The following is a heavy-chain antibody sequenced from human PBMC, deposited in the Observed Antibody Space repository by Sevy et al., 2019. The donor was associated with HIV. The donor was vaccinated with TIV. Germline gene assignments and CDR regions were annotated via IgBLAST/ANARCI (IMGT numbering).Heavy chain of an antibody. CDR2: ISGSGGST. J-gene: IGHJ3*02. V-gene: IGHV3-23*01. CDR3: ANSPRYYYDSSGYYFQPAFDI. CDR1: GFTFSSYA. D-gene: IGHD3-22*01. Sequence: GGPLRLSCAASGFTFSSYAMSWVRQAPGKGLEWVSAISGSGGSTYYADSVKGRFTISRDNSKNTLYLQMNSLRAEDMAVYYCANSPRYYYDSSGYYFQPAFDIWGQGTMVTVSS.